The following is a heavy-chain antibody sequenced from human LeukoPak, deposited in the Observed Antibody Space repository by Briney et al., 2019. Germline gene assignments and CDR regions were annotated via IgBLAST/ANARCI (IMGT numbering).Heavy chain of an antibody. V-gene: IGHV4-39*02. CDR1: CGSISSRSYY. Sequence: PSETLSLTCTVSCGSISSRSYYWGWIRQPPGKGLQWIGRIYYSGSTYYNPSPKSRVTISVDTSKNHFSLKLSSVTAADTAVYYCAKEILGPGYFYYWGRGTLVSVSS. J-gene: IGHJ4*02. CDR3: AKEILGPGYFYY. D-gene: IGHD2/OR15-2a*01. CDR2: IYYSGST.